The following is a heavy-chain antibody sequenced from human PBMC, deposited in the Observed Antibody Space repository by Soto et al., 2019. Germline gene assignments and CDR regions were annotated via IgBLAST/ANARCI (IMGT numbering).Heavy chain of an antibody. Sequence: QVQLVESGGGLVQPGRSLRLSCAASGFTFSTYSMHWVRQAPGKGLEWVAVVSSDGSRTYYADSVKGRFTISRDNSKNTVFMQMNSLRAEDTAVYYCARDVWHCGSNSCYFYGIDVWGQGTTVTVSS. CDR1: GFTFSTYS. V-gene: IGHV3-30-3*01. D-gene: IGHD2-2*01. CDR3: ARDVWHCGSNSCYFYGIDV. CDR2: VSSDGSRT. J-gene: IGHJ6*02.